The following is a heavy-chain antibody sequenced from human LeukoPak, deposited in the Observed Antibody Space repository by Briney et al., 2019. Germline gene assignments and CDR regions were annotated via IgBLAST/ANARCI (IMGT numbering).Heavy chain of an antibody. CDR1: GGTFSSYA. CDR2: IIPILGIA. V-gene: IGHV1-69*04. CDR3: ARRVATTGIYAFDI. D-gene: IGHD1-1*01. Sequence: GASVKVSCKASGGTFSSYAISWVRQAPGQGLEWMGRIIPILGIANYAQKFQGRVTITADKSTSTAYMELSSLRSEDTAVYYCARRVATTGIYAFDIWGQGTMVTVSS. J-gene: IGHJ3*02.